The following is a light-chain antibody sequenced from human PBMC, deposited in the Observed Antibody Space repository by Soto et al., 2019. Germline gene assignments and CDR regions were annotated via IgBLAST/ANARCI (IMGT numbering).Light chain of an antibody. Sequence: NFMLTQPHSVSESPGKTVIISCTGSGASIANSYVQWYQQRPGSPPTTVIYEDDRRPSGVPDRFSGSIDRSSNSASLTISGLKPEDEADYYCQSFDSVNWVFGGGTKVTVL. CDR2: EDD. CDR1: GASIANSY. J-gene: IGLJ3*02. CDR3: QSFDSVNWV. V-gene: IGLV6-57*02.